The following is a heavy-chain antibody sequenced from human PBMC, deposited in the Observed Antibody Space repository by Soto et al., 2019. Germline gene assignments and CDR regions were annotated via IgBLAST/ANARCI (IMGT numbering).Heavy chain of an antibody. D-gene: IGHD2-15*01. J-gene: IGHJ4*02. CDR3: ARDQGRYCSGGSCYSLDY. CDR2: IWYDGSNK. Sequence: HPGGSLRLSCAASGFTFSSYGMHWVRQAPGKGLEWVAVIWYDGSNKYYADSVKGRFTISRDNSKNTLYLQMNSLRAEDTAVYYCARDQGRYCSGGSCYSLDYWGQGTLVTVSS. CDR1: GFTFSSYG. V-gene: IGHV3-33*01.